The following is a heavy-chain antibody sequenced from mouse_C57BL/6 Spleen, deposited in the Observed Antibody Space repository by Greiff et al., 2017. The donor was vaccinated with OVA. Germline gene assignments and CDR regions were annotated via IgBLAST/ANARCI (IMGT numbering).Heavy chain of an antibody. Sequence: LQESGAELARPGASVKLSCKASGYTFTSYGISWVKQRTGQGLEWIGEIYPRSGNTYYNEKFKGKATLTADKSSSTAYMELRSLTSEDSAVYFCARGGQEAMDYWGQGTSVTVSS. V-gene: IGHV1-81*01. D-gene: IGHD3-3*01. CDR1: GYTFTSYG. J-gene: IGHJ4*01. CDR3: ARGGQEAMDY. CDR2: IYPRSGNT.